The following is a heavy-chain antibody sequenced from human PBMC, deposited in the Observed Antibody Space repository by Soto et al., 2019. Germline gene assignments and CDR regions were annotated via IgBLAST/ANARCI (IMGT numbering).Heavy chain of an antibody. D-gene: IGHD3-16*02. J-gene: IGHJ4*02. CDR2: ISTSGGRP. CDR1: GFPFSSYA. V-gene: IGHV3-23*01. Sequence: EVQLLESGGGLVQPGGSLGLSCAASGFPFSSYAMSWVRQAPRKGLEWVSSISTSGGRPYYADSVKGRFTISRDNSKNTLYLQMNSLRVEDTAVYYCAKDSDRYDYVWGTYRYIDHWGQGTLVTVSS. CDR3: AKDSDRYDYVWGTYRYIDH.